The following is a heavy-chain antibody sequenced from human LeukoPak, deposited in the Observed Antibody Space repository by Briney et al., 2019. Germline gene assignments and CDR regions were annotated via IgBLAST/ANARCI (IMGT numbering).Heavy chain of an antibody. J-gene: IGHJ4*02. CDR1: GFTFSAYA. CDR2: ISGSGSST. D-gene: IGHD3-16*01. Sequence: GGSLRLSCTASGFTFSAYAMNWVRQAPGKGLEWISTISGSGSSTYYADSVRDRFTISRDNSKNTLYLLMNGLRTEDTAVYYCAQRGGLDYWGQGTLVTVSS. CDR3: AQRGGLDY. V-gene: IGHV3-23*01.